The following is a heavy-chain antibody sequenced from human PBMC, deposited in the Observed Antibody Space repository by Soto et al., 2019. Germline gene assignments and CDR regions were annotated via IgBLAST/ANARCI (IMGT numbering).Heavy chain of an antibody. J-gene: IGHJ3*02. CDR3: ARPNYDIFTGLSGFDI. V-gene: IGHV4-31*03. CDR2: IHHSGNT. Sequence: QVQLQESGPGLVKPSQTLSLTCIVSGDSITSGNYYWSWIRQHPGKGLEWIGYIHHSGNTYYILSLNSRLSLSMDTSKNQFSLQLSSVTAADTALYYCARPNYDIFTGLSGFDIWGQGTMVTVSS. D-gene: IGHD3-9*01. CDR1: GDSITSGNYY.